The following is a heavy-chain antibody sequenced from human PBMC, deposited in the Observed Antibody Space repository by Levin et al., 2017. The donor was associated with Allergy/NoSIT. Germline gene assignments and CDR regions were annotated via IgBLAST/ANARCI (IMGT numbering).Heavy chain of an antibody. J-gene: IGHJ3*02. Sequence: AGGSLRLSCATSGFSFSSYAMSWVRQAPGKGLEWVSSISHSGGSTYYADSVKGRFTISRGNSKNTLYLQMNSLRAEDTALYYCAKDRWSSSSGLAFDIWGQGTMVTVSS. CDR2: ISHSGGST. CDR3: AKDRWSSSSGLAFDI. CDR1: GFSFSSYA. V-gene: IGHV3-23*01. D-gene: IGHD6-6*01.